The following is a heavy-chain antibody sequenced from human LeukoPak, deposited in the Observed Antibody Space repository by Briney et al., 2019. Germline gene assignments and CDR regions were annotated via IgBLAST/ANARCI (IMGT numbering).Heavy chain of an antibody. CDR3: ARDNSVGDTAWWFDP. D-gene: IGHD1-26*01. J-gene: IGHJ5*02. CDR2: ISGYNGNT. CDR1: GYTFTTYN. Sequence: VSVKVSCKASGYTFTTYNINWVRQAPGQGLEWMGWISGYNGNTNYAQKLQGRVTMTTDTSTSTAYMELRSLKSDDTAVYYCARDNSVGDTAWWFDPWGQGTLVTVSS. V-gene: IGHV1-18*01.